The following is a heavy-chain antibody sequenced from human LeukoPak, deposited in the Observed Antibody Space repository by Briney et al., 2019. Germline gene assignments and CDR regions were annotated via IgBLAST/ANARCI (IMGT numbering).Heavy chain of an antibody. Sequence: SVKVSCTASGGTFSSYAISWVRQAPGQGLEWMGGIIPIFGTANYAQKFQGRVTITADESTSTAYMELSSLRSEDTAVYYCAREFYGGYFGLYYYYGMDVWGQGTTVTVSS. CDR3: AREFYGGYFGLYYYYGMDV. CDR2: IIPIFGTA. D-gene: IGHD3-22*01. CDR1: GGTFSSYA. V-gene: IGHV1-69*13. J-gene: IGHJ6*02.